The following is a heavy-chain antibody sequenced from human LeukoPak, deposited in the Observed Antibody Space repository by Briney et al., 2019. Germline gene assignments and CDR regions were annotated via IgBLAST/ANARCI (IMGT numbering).Heavy chain of an antibody. CDR3: ARARLGGIVVVPAGSEGRYWFGP. CDR2: IHCSGNT. D-gene: IGHD2-2*01. J-gene: IGHJ5*02. Sequence: SETLSLTCTVSGGSISSYHWSWIRQPPGKGLEWIGYIHCSGNTNYNPSLRSRVTLSVDTSKNQFSLRLSSVTAADTAVYYCARARLGGIVVVPAGSEGRYWFGPWGQGTLVTVSS. V-gene: IGHV4-59*01. CDR1: GGSISSYH.